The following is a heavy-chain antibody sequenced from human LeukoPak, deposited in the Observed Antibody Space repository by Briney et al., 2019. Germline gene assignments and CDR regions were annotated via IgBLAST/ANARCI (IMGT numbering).Heavy chain of an antibody. J-gene: IGHJ4*02. D-gene: IGHD2-2*01. CDR1: GFTFSSYA. Sequence: PGGSLRLSCAASGFTFSSYAMSWVRQAPGKGLERVSAISGSGGSTYYADSVKGRFTISRDNSKNTLYLQMKSLRAEDTAVYYCAKFNYAPPYFDYWGQGTLVTVSS. CDR2: ISGSGGST. V-gene: IGHV3-23*01. CDR3: AKFNYAPPYFDY.